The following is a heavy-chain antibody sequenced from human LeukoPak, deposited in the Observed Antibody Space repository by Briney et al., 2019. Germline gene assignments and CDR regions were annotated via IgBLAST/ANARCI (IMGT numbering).Heavy chain of an antibody. CDR3: ARARLAVARGRFDP. D-gene: IGHD6-19*01. J-gene: IGHJ5*02. V-gene: IGHV4-34*01. CDR2: INHSGST. Sequence: SETLSLTCAVDGGSFSGYYWSWIRQPPGKGLEWIGEINHSGSTNYNPSLKSRVTISVDTSKNQFSLKLSSVTAADTAVYYCARARLAVARGRFDPWGQGTLVTVSS. CDR1: GGSFSGYY.